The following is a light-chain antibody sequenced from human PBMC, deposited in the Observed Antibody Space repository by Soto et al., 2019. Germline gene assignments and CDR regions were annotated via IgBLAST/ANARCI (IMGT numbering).Light chain of an antibody. CDR1: QSVSSTY. CDR3: QHYGSSPPWT. CDR2: GAS. Sequence: EIVLTQSPGTLSLSPGERATLSCRASQSVSSTYLAWYQQKPGQAPRLLIFGASNRATGIPDRFSGSGSGTDFTLSISSLEPEDFELYYCQHYGSSPPWTFGQGTKVDIK. J-gene: IGKJ1*01. V-gene: IGKV3-20*01.